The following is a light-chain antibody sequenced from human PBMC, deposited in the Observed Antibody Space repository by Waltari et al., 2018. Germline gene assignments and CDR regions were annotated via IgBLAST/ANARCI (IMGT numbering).Light chain of an antibody. J-gene: IGLJ2*01. V-gene: IGLV2-11*01. CDR3: CSYAGSDTML. CDR2: DVS. Sequence: QAALTQPRSVSGSPGQSVTISCTGTSGDVGAYNFVSWYQQHPGEAPSLVLYDVSGRPSGVPDRFSGSKSGNPASLTISRLRPEDEADYYCCSYAGSDTMLFGGGTQLTVL. CDR1: SGDVGAYNF.